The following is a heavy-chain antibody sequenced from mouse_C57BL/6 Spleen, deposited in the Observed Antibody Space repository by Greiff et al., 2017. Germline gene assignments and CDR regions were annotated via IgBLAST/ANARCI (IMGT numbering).Heavy chain of an antibody. CDR3: ARGWSRNYYAMDY. CDR1: GYAFSSSW. D-gene: IGHD1-1*02. V-gene: IGHV1-82*01. Sequence: QVQLQQSGPELVKPGASVKISCKASGYAFSSSWMNWVKQRPGKGLEWIGRIYPGDGDTNYNGKLKGKATLTADKSSSTAYMQLSSLTSEDSAVYCCARGWSRNYYAMDYWGQGTSVTVSS. J-gene: IGHJ4*01. CDR2: IYPGDGDT.